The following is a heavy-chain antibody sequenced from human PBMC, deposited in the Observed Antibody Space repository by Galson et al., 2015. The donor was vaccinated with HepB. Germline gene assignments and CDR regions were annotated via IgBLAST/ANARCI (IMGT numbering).Heavy chain of an antibody. D-gene: IGHD6-19*01. V-gene: IGHV3-74*01. J-gene: IGHJ4*02. CDR3: ARDGYSGWYEEFTFDY. CDR1: GFTFSSYW. Sequence: SLRLSCAASGFTFSSYWMHWVRQAPGKGLVWVSRINSDGSSTSYADSVKGRFTISRDNAKNTLYLQMNSLRAEDTAVYYCARDGYSGWYEEFTFDYWGQGTLVTVSS. CDR2: INSDGSST.